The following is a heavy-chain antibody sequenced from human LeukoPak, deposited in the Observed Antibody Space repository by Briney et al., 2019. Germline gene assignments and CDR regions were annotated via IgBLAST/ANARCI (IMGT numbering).Heavy chain of an antibody. CDR2: IWYDGNNK. CDR1: GFTFSSYG. J-gene: IGHJ6*02. V-gene: IGHV3-33*01. D-gene: IGHD6-19*01. Sequence: GGSLRLSCAASGFTFSSYGMHWVRQAPGKGLEWVAVIWYDGNNKYYADSVEGRFTISRDTSKNTLFLQMNSLRAEDTAVYYCARNPVAGHYYYYGMDVWGQGTTVTVSS. CDR3: ARNPVAGHYYYYGMDV.